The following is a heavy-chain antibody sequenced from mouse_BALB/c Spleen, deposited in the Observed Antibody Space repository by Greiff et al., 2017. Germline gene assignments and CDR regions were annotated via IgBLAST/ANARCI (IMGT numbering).Heavy chain of an antibody. V-gene: IGHV5-6-3*01. CDR1: GFTFSSYG. J-gene: IGHJ1*01. D-gene: IGHD1-1*01. CDR3: ASYYYGRYFDV. CDR2: INSNGGST. Sequence: EVKLVESGGGLVQPGGSLKLSCAASGFTFSSYGMSWVRQTPDKRLELVATINSNGGSTYYPDSVKGRFTISRDNAKNTLYLQMSSLKSEDTAMYYCASYYYGRYFDVWGAGTTVTVSS.